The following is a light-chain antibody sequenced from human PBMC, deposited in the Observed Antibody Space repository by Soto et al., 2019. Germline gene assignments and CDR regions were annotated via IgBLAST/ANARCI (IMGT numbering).Light chain of an antibody. CDR2: DAS. CDR3: QHCDTYWA. Sequence: QLTQSPSTLSASVGDRVTITCRASHNIDRWLAWYQQKPGMAPKLLISDASTLESGVPSRFSGSGSGTEFTLTISNLQPDDYATYYCQHCDTYWAFGQGTKVDI. V-gene: IGKV1-5*01. CDR1: HNIDRW. J-gene: IGKJ1*01.